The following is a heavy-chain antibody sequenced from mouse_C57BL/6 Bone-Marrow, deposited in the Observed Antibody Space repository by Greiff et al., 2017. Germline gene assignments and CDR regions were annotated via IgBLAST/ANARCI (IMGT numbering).Heavy chain of an antibody. CDR2: ISSGSSTI. Sequence: EVKVEESGGGLVKPGGSLKLSCAASGFTFSDYGMHWVRQAPEQGLAWVAYISSGSSTIYYADTVKGRFTISRDNAKNTLFLQMTSLRSEDTAMYYCARPLLRGGYYYAMDYWGQGASVTVSS. J-gene: IGHJ4*01. V-gene: IGHV5-17*01. CDR3: ARPLLRGGYYYAMDY. D-gene: IGHD1-1*01. CDR1: GFTFSDYG.